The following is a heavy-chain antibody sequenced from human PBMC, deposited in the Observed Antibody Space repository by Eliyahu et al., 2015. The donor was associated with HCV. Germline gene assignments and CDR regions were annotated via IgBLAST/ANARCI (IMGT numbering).Heavy chain of an antibody. D-gene: IGHD1-26*01. V-gene: IGHV3-33*01. CDR1: GFXFXSXG. Sequence: QVQLVESGGGVVQPGRSLXLSCXASGFXFXSXGMPWGRXAPGKGLGWVAVIWYDGSNKYYADSVKGRFTISRDNSKNTLYLQMNSLRAEDTAVYYCARGPRVGPMEGGFDYWGQGTLVTVSS. CDR2: IWYDGSNK. CDR3: ARGPRVGPMEGGFDY. J-gene: IGHJ4*02.